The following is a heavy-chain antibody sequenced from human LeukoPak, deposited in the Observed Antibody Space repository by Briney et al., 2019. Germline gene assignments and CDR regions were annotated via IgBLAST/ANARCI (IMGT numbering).Heavy chain of an antibody. CDR3: ARIEVIGSTRYFDY. V-gene: IGHV4-31*03. Sequence: PSQTLSITCTVSGGSISSGGNYWSWLRQLPGKGLEWLGYIYYVGYTNYNPSLKSRLSMSVDTSKNQFSLSLTSVTAADTAVYYCARIEVIGSTRYFDYWGQGAMVSVSA. J-gene: IGHJ4*02. CDR1: GGSISSGGNY. D-gene: IGHD3-16*02. CDR2: IYYVGYT.